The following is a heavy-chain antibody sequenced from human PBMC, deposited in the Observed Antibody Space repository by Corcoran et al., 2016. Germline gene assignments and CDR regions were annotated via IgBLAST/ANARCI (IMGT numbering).Heavy chain of an antibody. CDR2: MWYDGSYK. V-gene: IGHV3-33*01. CDR1: GFTFSSYG. J-gene: IGHJ4*01. D-gene: IGHD5-18*01. Sequence: QVQLVESGGGVVQPGRSLRLSCAASGFTFSSYGMHWVRQAPGKGLEWVAVMWYDGSYKYYADSVKGRFTSSRDNSKNTLYLQINSLRAEDMAVYYGAIDGGILLWPVWYFDYWGHGTLVNVSS. CDR3: AIDGGILLWPVWYFDY.